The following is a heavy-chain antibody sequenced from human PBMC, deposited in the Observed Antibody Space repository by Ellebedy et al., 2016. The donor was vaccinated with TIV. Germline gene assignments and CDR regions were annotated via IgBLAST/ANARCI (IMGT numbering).Heavy chain of an antibody. V-gene: IGHV3-15*07. Sequence: PGGSLRLSCAASGFNFGSAWMNWVRQAPGKGLEWVGRSKSTRDVEATDYVAPVKGRFTISRDDSKATLYLQMNSLKTEDTAVYYCTTDEGGTRFWGQGTLVTVSS. D-gene: IGHD2-15*01. CDR2: SKSTRDVEAT. J-gene: IGHJ4*02. CDR3: TTDEGGTRF. CDR1: GFNFGSAW.